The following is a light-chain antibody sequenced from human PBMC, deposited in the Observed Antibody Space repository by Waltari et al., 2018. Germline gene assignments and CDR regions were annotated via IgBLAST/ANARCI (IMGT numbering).Light chain of an antibody. Sequence: ETVLTQSPGTLSLSPGERATLSCRASQSVGRSLAWYQQKPGQAPRLLIYGASSRATGIPDRFSGSGSGTDFSLTISRLEPEDCAVYYCQHYVRLPATFGQGTKVEIK. CDR1: QSVGRS. CDR3: QHYVRLPAT. J-gene: IGKJ1*01. CDR2: GAS. V-gene: IGKV3-20*01.